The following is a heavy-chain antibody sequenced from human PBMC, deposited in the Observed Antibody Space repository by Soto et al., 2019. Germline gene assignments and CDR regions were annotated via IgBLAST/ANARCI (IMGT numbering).Heavy chain of an antibody. Sequence: SLRLSCAGSGFTFSGSAMHWVRQASGKGLEWVGRIRSKANSYATAYAASVKGRFTISRDDSKNTAYLQMNSLKTEDTAVYYCTTLSRGDFDWFIDYWGQGTLVTVSS. CDR3: TTLSRGDFDWFIDY. J-gene: IGHJ4*02. V-gene: IGHV3-73*01. CDR1: GFTFSGSA. D-gene: IGHD3-9*01. CDR2: IRSKANSYAT.